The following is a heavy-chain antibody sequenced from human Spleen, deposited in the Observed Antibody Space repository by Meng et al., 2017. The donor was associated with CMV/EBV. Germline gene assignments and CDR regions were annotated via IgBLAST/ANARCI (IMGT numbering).Heavy chain of an antibody. V-gene: IGHV1-2*02. D-gene: IGHD5-12*01. CDR2: ILPDIGGT. CDR1: GYTFTGYY. J-gene: IGHJ4*02. Sequence: ASVKVSCKTSGYTFTGYYLHWVRQAPGQGLEWMGWILPDIGGTFYVQKFQGRVTMTRDTAISTAYMELSRLIPDDTAVYYCARGRGANVATIGDYWGQGTLVTVSS. CDR3: ARGRGANVATIGDY.